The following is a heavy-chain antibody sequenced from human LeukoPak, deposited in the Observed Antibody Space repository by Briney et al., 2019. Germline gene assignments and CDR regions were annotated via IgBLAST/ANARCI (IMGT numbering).Heavy chain of an antibody. V-gene: IGHV1-8*01. Sequence: ASVKVSCKASGYTFTRYVIKWGRQAPGQGGEWMGWMNPKSGNTGYAQKFQGRVTMTSNTSISTAYMELSSLRSEDTAVYYCASSLSYCGGDCYDYWGQGTLVAVSS. CDR1: GYTFTRYV. J-gene: IGHJ4*02. CDR3: ASSLSYCGGDCYDY. CDR2: MNPKSGNT. D-gene: IGHD2-21*01.